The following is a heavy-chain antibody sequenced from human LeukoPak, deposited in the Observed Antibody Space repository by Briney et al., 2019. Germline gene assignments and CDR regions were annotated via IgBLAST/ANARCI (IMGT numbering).Heavy chain of an antibody. CDR3: ARDGGARIGGDYRD. Sequence: ASVKVSCKASGYTFISYGLRWVRPAAAQGLEWMGWISAYNGNTNYAQKLQGRATMTTDTSTSTAYMELRSLRSDDTVVYYCARDGGARIGGDYRDWGQGTLVTVSS. V-gene: IGHV1-18*01. D-gene: IGHD2-21*02. CDR1: GYTFISYG. CDR2: ISAYNGNT. J-gene: IGHJ4*02.